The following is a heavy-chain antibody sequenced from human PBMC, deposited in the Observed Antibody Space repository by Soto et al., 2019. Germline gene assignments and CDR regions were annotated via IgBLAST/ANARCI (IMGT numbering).Heavy chain of an antibody. Sequence: PGGSLRLSCAASGLPFRNYAITWVRQAPGKGLEWVSIITASGYSAYYGGAVKGRFTTSRDNSRSTLYLQMNGLRADDTAVYYCAKGDLLWDPFDLWGQGTLVTVSS. CDR1: GLPFRNYA. J-gene: IGHJ4*02. D-gene: IGHD3-16*01. CDR2: ITASGYSA. V-gene: IGHV3-23*01. CDR3: AKGDLLWDPFDL.